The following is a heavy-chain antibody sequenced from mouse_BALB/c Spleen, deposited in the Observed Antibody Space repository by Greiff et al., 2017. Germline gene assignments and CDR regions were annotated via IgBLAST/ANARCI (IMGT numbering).Heavy chain of an antibody. CDR3: ARRGLYGYLYYFDY. CDR1: GYTFTDYN. D-gene: IGHD2-2*01. V-gene: IGHV1S29*02. Sequence: EVQLQQSGPELVKPGASVKISCKASGYTFTDYNMHWVKQSHGQSLEWIGYIYPYNGGTGYNQKFKSKATLTVDNSSSTAYMELRSLTSEDSAVYYGARRGLYGYLYYFDYWGQGTTLTVSS. J-gene: IGHJ2*01. CDR2: IYPYNGGT.